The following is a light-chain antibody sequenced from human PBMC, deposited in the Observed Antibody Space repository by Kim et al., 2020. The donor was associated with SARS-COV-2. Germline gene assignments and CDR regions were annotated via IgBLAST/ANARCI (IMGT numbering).Light chain of an antibody. CDR2: DKN. CDR3: NSRVSSGNHPWV. Sequence: SSELTQDPAVSVALGQTVRITCQGDSLTNYYARWYQVKPGQAPRLVIYDKNKRPSGIPDRFSGSSSGNTASLTITGAQADDEADYYCNSRVSSGNHPWVFGGGTQLTVL. V-gene: IGLV3-19*01. J-gene: IGLJ3*02. CDR1: SLTNYY.